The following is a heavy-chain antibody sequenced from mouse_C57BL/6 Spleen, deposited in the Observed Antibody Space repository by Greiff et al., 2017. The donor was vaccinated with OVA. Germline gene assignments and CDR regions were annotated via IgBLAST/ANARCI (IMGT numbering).Heavy chain of an antibody. V-gene: IGHV7-3*01. CDR2: IRNKANGYTT. D-gene: IGHD2-5*01. CDR3: ARGDYSNLFDY. J-gene: IGHJ2*01. CDR1: GFTFTDYY. Sequence: EVQVVESGGGLVQPGGSLSLSCAASGFTFTDYYMSWVRQPPGKALEWLGFIRNKANGYTTEYSASVKGRFTISRDNSQSILYLQMNALRAEDSATYYCARGDYSNLFDYWGQGTTLTVSA.